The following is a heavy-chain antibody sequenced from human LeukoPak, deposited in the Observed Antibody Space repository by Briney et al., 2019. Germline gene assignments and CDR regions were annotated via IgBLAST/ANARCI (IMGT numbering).Heavy chain of an antibody. Sequence: GGSPRLSCTASGFTFGDYAMSWFRQAPGKGLEWVGFIRSKAYGGTTEYAASVKGRFTISRDDSKSIAYLQMNSLKTEDTAVYYCARRAGAYSHPYDYWGQGTLVTVSS. V-gene: IGHV3-49*03. CDR2: IRSKAYGGTT. D-gene: IGHD4/OR15-4a*01. J-gene: IGHJ4*02. CDR3: ARRAGAYSHPYDY. CDR1: GFTFGDYA.